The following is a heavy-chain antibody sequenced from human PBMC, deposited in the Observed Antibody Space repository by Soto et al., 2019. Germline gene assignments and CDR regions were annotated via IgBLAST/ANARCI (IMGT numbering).Heavy chain of an antibody. J-gene: IGHJ4*02. CDR3: AHKGPEDWPLDY. D-gene: IGHD3-9*01. CDR1: GFSLSTSGVG. V-gene: IGHV2-5*02. Sequence: QITLKESGPTLVRPTQTLTLTCAFSGFSLSTSGVGVGWIRQPPGKALEWLAAIYWDDSNHYSPSLRTRITTIEDTSKNLVVLTMNNMAPLDSDTYYCAHKGPEDWPLDYWGQGTQVTVSS. CDR2: IYWDDSN.